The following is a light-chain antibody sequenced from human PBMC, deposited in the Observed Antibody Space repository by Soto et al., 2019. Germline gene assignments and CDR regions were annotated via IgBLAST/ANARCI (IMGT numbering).Light chain of an antibody. CDR3: SSCRGITALV. CDR1: SSDVGGYNF. Sequence: QSALTQPASVSGSPGQSITISCTGTSSDVGGYNFVSWYQQRPGKAPKLMIYEVSNRPSGVSNRFSGSKSGNTACLTISGVQIEDEAAYYCSSCRGITALVFGGGPKVTVL. CDR2: EVS. V-gene: IGLV2-14*03. J-gene: IGLJ3*02.